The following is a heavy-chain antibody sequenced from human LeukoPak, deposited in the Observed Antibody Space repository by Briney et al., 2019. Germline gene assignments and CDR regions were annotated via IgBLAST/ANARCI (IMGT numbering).Heavy chain of an antibody. CDR1: GGSFSSSSFY. Sequence: SETLSLTCTVSGGSFSSSSFYWGWIRQPPGKGLEWVGSIYHSGSTYYNPSLKGRVTISVDTSKIQFSLKLSSVTAADTAVYYCWTQYIPDYGSASAFEYWGQGALVTVSS. J-gene: IGHJ4*02. CDR2: IYHSGST. V-gene: IGHV4-39*01. CDR3: WTQYIPDYGSASAFEY. D-gene: IGHD3-10*01.